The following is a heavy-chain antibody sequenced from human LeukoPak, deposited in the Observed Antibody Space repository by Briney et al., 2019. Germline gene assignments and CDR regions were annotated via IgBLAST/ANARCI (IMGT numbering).Heavy chain of an antibody. D-gene: IGHD4-11*01. CDR2: IYTSGST. CDR3: ARDLMTTFSRFDP. V-gene: IGHV4-4*07. Sequence: SETLSLTCAVYGGSFSGYYWSWIRQPAGKGLEWIGRIYTSGSTNYNPSLKRRVTISVDTSKNQFSLKLSSVTAADTAVYYCARDLMTTFSRFDPWGQGTLVTVSS. CDR1: GGSFSGYY. J-gene: IGHJ5*02.